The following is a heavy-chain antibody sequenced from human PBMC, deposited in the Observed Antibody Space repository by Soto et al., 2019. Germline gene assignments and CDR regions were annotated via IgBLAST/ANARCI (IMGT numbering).Heavy chain of an antibody. V-gene: IGHV4-61*08. CDR3: ARSGTTWFNWFDP. CDR2: IHYGGST. D-gene: IGHD1-1*01. Sequence: SETLSLTCTVSGGSISSGGYYWSWIRQPPGKGLEWIGNIHYGGSTTYNPSLKSRATISVGTSKDQFSLKLRSVTAADTAVYYCARSGTTWFNWFDPWGQGTLVTVSS. CDR1: GGSISSGGYY. J-gene: IGHJ5*02.